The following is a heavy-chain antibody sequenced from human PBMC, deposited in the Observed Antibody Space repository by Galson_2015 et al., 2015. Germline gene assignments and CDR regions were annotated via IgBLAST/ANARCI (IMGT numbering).Heavy chain of an antibody. D-gene: IGHD3-10*01. CDR2: ISAYNGNT. Sequence: SVKVSCKASGYTFTSFDISWVRQAPGQGLEWMGWISAYNGNTNYAQKLQGRVTMTTDTSTSTAYMELRSLRSDDTAVYYCARRITMVRGVIYFDFWGQGTLVTVSS. CDR1: GYTFTSFD. V-gene: IGHV1-18*04. CDR3: ARRITMVRGVIYFDF. J-gene: IGHJ4*02.